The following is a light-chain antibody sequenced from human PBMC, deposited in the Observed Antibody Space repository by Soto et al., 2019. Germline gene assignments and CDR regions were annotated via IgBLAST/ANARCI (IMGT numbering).Light chain of an antibody. V-gene: IGKV3-15*01. CDR2: GAS. CDR1: HSVGNN. CDR3: QQYHQWPVA. J-gene: IGKJ4*01. Sequence: VMTQSPTTLSVSPGERATLSCRASHSVGNNLAWYQQNPGQAPRLLIYGASTRATGVPARFSGSGSATQFTLTISSLKSEDFGFYYCQQYHQWPVAFGGGTKVEIK.